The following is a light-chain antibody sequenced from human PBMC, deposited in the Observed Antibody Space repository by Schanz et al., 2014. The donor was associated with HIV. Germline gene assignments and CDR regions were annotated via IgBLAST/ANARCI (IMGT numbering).Light chain of an antibody. CDR1: SSDVGGYNY. CDR2: DVS. Sequence: QSALTQPASVSGSPGQSITISCTGTSSDVGGYNYVSWYQQHPGKAPKLMIYDVSNRPSGVSNRFSGSKSGNTASLTISGLQAEDEADYYCSSYASTDTVLFGGGTKLTV. J-gene: IGLJ2*01. CDR3: SSYASTDTVL. V-gene: IGLV2-14*01.